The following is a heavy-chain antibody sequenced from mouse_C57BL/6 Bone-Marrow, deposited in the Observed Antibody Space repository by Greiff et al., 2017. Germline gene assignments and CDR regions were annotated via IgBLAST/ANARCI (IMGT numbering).Heavy chain of an antibody. V-gene: IGHV1-81*01. CDR3: VSLLYYYARDY. J-gene: IGHJ4*01. CDR1: GYTFTSYG. D-gene: IGHD6-2*01. CDR2: IYPRSGNP. Sequence: QVQLKQSGAELARPGASVKLSCKASGYTFTSYGISWVKQRTGQGLEWIGEIYPRSGNPYYNEKFKGKARLTADKSSSTAYMELRSLTSEDSAVYFCVSLLYYYARDYWGQGTSVTVSS.